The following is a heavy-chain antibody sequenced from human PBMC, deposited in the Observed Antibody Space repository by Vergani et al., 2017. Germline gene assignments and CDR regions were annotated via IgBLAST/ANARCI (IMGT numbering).Heavy chain of an antibody. V-gene: IGHV5-51*01. CDR1: GYSFTSYW. CDR3: ASPVYYSGYDLGAFDI. CDR2: IYPGDSDT. J-gene: IGHJ3*02. Sequence: EVQLVQSGAEVKKPGESLKISCKGSGYSFTSYWIGWVRQMPGKGLEWMGIIYPGDSDTRYSPSFQGQVTISADKSISTSSLQWSSLKASDPAMYYCASPVYYSGYDLGAFDIWGQGTMVTVSS. D-gene: IGHD5-12*01.